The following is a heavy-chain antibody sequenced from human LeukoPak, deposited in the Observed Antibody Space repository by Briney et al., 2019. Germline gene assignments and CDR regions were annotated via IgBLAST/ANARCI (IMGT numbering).Heavy chain of an antibody. Sequence: ASVKVFCKVSGYTLTELSMHWVRQAPGKGLEWMGGFDPEDGETIYAQKFQGRVTMTEDTSTDTAYMELSSLRSEDTAVYYCATGVPAAIDYFDYWGQGTLVTVSS. CDR1: GYTLTELS. CDR3: ATGVPAAIDYFDY. D-gene: IGHD2-2*01. V-gene: IGHV1-24*01. J-gene: IGHJ4*02. CDR2: FDPEDGET.